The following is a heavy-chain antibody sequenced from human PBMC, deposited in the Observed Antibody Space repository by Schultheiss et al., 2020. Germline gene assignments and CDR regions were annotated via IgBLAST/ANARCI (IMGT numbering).Heavy chain of an antibody. J-gene: IGHJ5*02. D-gene: IGHD3-10*01. CDR3: ARGLVGTYYYGSGRGFDP. CDR1: GGSFSGYY. CDR2: IYYSGST. Sequence: ESLKISCAVYGGSFSGYYWSWIRQHPGKGLEWIGYIYYSGSTYYNPSLKSRVTISVDTSKNQFSLKLSSVTAADTAVYYCARGLVGTYYYGSGRGFDPWGQGTLVTVSS. V-gene: IGHV4-34*01.